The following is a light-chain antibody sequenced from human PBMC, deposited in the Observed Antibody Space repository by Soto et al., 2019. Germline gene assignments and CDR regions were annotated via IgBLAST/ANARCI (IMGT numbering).Light chain of an antibody. V-gene: IGKV3D-15*01. J-gene: IGKJ1*01. CDR1: QSVSSN. CDR2: DAS. Sequence: EIVMTQSPATLSVSPGERATLSCRASQSVSSNLAWYQQKPGQAPRLLIYDASNRATGIPARFSGSGSGTDFTLTISSLQPDDFATYYCQQYNSYWTFGRGTKV. CDR3: QQYNSYWT.